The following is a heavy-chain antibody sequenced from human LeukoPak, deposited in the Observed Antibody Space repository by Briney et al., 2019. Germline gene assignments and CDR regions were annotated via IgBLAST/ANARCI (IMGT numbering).Heavy chain of an antibody. J-gene: IGHJ4*02. CDR2: IWYDGSNK. V-gene: IGHV3-33*06. Sequence: PGRSLRLSCAASGFTFSSYGMHWVRQAPGKGLEWVAVIWYDGSNKYYADSVKGRFTISRDNSKNTLYLPMNSLRAEDTAVYYCAKDASSGWPYYFDYWGQGTLVTVSS. D-gene: IGHD6-19*01. CDR3: AKDASSGWPYYFDY. CDR1: GFTFSSYG.